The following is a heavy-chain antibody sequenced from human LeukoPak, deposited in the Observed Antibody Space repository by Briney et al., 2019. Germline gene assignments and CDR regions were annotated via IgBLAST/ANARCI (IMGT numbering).Heavy chain of an antibody. Sequence: PSETLSLTCTVSGVTFISSDWSWIRQAPGKGLEYIAYIYYPVDTNYNASPKSRASISVDVARNQFSLKLTSVTAADTAVYYCARGPIIAGGSLFHYWGQGTLITVSS. J-gene: IGHJ4*02. CDR2: IYYPVDT. CDR1: GVTFISSD. V-gene: IGHV4-59*08. CDR3: ARGPIIAGGSLFHY. D-gene: IGHD1-26*01.